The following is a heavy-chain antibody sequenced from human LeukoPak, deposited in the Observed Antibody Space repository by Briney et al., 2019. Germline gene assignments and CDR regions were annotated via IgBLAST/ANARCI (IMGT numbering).Heavy chain of an antibody. CDR3: AKGRIAAAGTGY. V-gene: IGHV3-23*01. Sequence: GGSLRLSCAVSGFTFSSYAMSWVRQAPGKGLEWVSAVSGSGGSTYYADSVKGRFTISRDNSKNTLYLQMNSLRAEDTAVYYCAKGRIAAAGTGYWGQGTLVTVSS. CDR1: GFTFSSYA. J-gene: IGHJ4*02. D-gene: IGHD6-13*01. CDR2: VSGSGGST.